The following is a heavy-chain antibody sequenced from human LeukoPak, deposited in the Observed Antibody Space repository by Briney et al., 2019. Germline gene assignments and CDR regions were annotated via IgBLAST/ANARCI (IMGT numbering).Heavy chain of an antibody. J-gene: IGHJ6*03. CDR1: GGTFNTYT. Sequence: SVKVSCKASGGTFNTYTITWVRQAPGQGLEWMGGIIPLFGTANFAQKFQGRVTLTTDESTSTAYMELSSLISEDTAIYYCARVDRYHFYLDVWGKGTTVTVSS. V-gene: IGHV1-69*05. CDR3: ARVDRYHFYLDV. CDR2: IIPLFGTA.